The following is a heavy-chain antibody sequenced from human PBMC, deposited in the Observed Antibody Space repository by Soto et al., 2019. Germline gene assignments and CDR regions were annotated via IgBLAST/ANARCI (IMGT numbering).Heavy chain of an antibody. D-gene: IGHD4-17*01. J-gene: IGHJ4*02. CDR3: ARHDYGGFGL. Sequence: PSETLSLTCTVAGGSISSSTSYWGWIRQPPGKGLEWIGSIYYSGSTYYNPSLKSRVTISVDTSKNQFSLKLSSVTAADTAVYYCARHDYGGFGLWGQGTLVTVS. CDR1: GGSISSSTSY. V-gene: IGHV4-39*01. CDR2: IYYSGST.